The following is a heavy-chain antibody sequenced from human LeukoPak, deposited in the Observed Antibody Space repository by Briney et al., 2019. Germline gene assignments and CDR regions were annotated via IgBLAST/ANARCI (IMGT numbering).Heavy chain of an antibody. CDR3: ARDSYSYGYGGFDY. J-gene: IGHJ4*02. CDR1: GGSISSGDRY. D-gene: IGHD5-18*01. Sequence: SQTLSLTCTVSGGSISSGDRYWSWIRQSPGKGLEWIGYIYSTGNTYYNPSLKSRVIISVDTSKNQFSLESNSVTAADTAVYYCARDSYSYGYGGFDYWGQGILVTVSS. CDR2: IYSTGNT. V-gene: IGHV4-30-4*01.